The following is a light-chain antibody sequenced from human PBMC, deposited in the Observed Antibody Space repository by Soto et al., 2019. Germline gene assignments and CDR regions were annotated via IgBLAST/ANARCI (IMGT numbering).Light chain of an antibody. J-gene: IGLJ2*01. V-gene: IGLV2-23*03. CDR1: SSDVGSYNL. CDR2: EGS. Sequence: QSALTQPASVSGSPGQSITISCTGTSSDVGSYNLVSWYQQHPGKAPKLMIYEGSKRPSGVSNRFSGSKSGNTASRTISGRQAEDEADYYCCSYAGSSTFRVVFGGGTKLTVL. CDR3: CSYAGSSTFRVV.